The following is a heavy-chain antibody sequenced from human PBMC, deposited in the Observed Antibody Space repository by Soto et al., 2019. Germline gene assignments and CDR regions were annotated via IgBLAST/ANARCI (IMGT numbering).Heavy chain of an antibody. D-gene: IGHD3-22*01. CDR3: ARRGYYYDSSGYPSVWY. J-gene: IGHJ4*02. CDR1: GGSINSTSHY. Sequence: SETLSLTCTVSGGSINSTSHYWGWIRQPPGKGLEWIGSIYYSGSTYYNPSLKSRVTISVDTSKNQFSLKLSSVTAADTAVYYCARRGYYYDSSGYPSVWYWGQGTLVTVSS. V-gene: IGHV4-39*01. CDR2: IYYSGST.